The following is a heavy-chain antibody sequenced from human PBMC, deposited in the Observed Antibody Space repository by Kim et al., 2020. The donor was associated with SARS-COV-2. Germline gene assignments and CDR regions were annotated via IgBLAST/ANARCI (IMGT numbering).Heavy chain of an antibody. J-gene: IGHJ4*02. Sequence: GGSLRLSCAASGFTFSSYAMSWVRQAPGKGLEWVSAISGSGGSTYYADSVKGRFTISRDNSKNTLYLQMNSLRAEDTAVYYCATRHVVRSRSKQWLAPFDYWGQGTLVTVSS. D-gene: IGHD6-19*01. CDR1: GFTFSSYA. CDR2: ISGSGGST. V-gene: IGHV3-23*01. CDR3: ATRHVVRSRSKQWLAPFDY.